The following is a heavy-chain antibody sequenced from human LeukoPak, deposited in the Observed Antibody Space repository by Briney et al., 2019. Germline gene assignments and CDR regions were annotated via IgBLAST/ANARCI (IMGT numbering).Heavy chain of an antibody. CDR2: IVVGSGNT. D-gene: IGHD6-6*01. CDR3: AAQRFAAREDY. J-gene: IGHJ4*02. CDR1: GFTFTSSA. Sequence: SVKVSCKASGFTFTSSAVRWVRQARGQRLEWIGWIVVGSGNTNYAQKFQERVTITRDMSTSTAYMELSSLRSEDTAVYYCAAQRFAAREDYWGQGTLVTVSS. V-gene: IGHV1-58*01.